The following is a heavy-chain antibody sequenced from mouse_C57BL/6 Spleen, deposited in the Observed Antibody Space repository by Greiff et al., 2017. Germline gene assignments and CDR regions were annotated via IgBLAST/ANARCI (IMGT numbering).Heavy chain of an antibody. CDR3: ARSNRDY. D-gene: IGHD4-1*01. Sequence: EVQLQQSGPELVKPGASVKISCKASGYTFTDYYMNWVKQSHGKSLEWIGDINPNNGGTSYNQKFKGKATLTVDKSSSTAYMELRSLTSEDSAVYYCARSNRDYWGQGTTLTVSS. J-gene: IGHJ2*01. CDR2: INPNNGGT. V-gene: IGHV1-26*01. CDR1: GYTFTDYY.